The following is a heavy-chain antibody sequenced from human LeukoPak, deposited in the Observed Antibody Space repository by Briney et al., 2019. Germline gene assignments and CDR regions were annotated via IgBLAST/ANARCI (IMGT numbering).Heavy chain of an antibody. V-gene: IGHV3-11*04. Sequence: PGGSLRLSCAASGFTFSDYYISWLRQAPGKGLEGISYISTSASSIFYADSVKGRFTVSRDNAKNSLYLQMNSLRAEDTAAYYCARDSANSGYDVHDYWGQGTLVTVSS. D-gene: IGHD5-12*01. J-gene: IGHJ4*02. CDR2: ISTSASSI. CDR1: GFTFSDYY. CDR3: ARDSANSGYDVHDY.